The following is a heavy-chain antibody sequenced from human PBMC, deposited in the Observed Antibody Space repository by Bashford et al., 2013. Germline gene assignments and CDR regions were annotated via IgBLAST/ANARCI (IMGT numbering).Heavy chain of an antibody. V-gene: IGHV1-18*01. D-gene: IGHD3-3*01. CDR2: ISGYQGYT. Sequence: VASVKVSCKTSGFTFTNYGITWVRQAPGQGLEWVGWISGYQGYTKYAENLQGRVTMTTDTSTSTAYMEVRSLTSDDTAVYYCARDLGSYTIFGVVRSLDYWGQGTLVTVSS. CDR3: ARDLGSYTIFGVVRSLDY. CDR1: GFTFTNYG. J-gene: IGHJ4*02.